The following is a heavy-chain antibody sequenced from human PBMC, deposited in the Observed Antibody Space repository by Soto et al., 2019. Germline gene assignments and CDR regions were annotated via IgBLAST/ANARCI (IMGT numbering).Heavy chain of an antibody. Sequence: QVQLVESGGGVVQPWRSLRLSCAASGFTFSSYGMHWVRQAPGKGLEWVAVISYDGSNKYYADSVKGRFTISRETSKNRLYREINSLSAEDTAVYYCAKVPHIAAAGTHYYYGRDVWGQGTTVIVS. CDR1: GFTFSSYG. CDR3: AKVPHIAAAGTHYYYGRDV. J-gene: IGHJ6*02. CDR2: ISYDGSNK. V-gene: IGHV3-30*18. D-gene: IGHD6-13*01.